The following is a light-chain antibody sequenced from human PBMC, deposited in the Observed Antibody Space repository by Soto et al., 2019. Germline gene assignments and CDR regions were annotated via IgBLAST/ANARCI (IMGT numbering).Light chain of an antibody. CDR2: EVS. J-gene: IGLJ3*02. Sequence: QSVLTQPASVSGSPGQSITISCTGTSSDVGSYNLVSWYQQHPGKAPKLMIYEVSKRPSGVYNRFSGSKSGNTASLTIYGLKAEDEADYYCCSYAGSSTFEVFGGGTQLTVL. V-gene: IGLV2-23*02. CDR1: SSDVGSYNL. CDR3: CSYAGSSTFEV.